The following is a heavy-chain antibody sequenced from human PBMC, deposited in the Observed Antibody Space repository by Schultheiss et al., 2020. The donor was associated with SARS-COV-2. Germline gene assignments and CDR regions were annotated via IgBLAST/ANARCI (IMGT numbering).Heavy chain of an antibody. J-gene: IGHJ6*02. CDR3: ARGGRYCSGGSCYSSLKNYYYYYGMDV. V-gene: IGHV1-2*02. D-gene: IGHD2-15*01. Sequence: ASVKVSCKASGYTFTGYYMHWVRQAPGQGLEWMGWINPNSGGTNYAQKFQGRVTMTRDTSISTAYMELSRLRSDDTAVYYCARGGRYCSGGSCYSSLKNYYYYYGMDVWGQGTTVTVSS. CDR2: INPNSGGT. CDR1: GYTFTGYY.